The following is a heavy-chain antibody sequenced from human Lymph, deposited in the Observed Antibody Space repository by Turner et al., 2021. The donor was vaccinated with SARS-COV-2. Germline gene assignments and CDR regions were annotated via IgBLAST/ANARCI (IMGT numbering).Heavy chain of an antibody. CDR2: ISDDGFNK. D-gene: IGHD1-26*01. J-gene: IGHJ3*02. Sequence: QVPLVDSGGGVVPPWRSLRLSFAPSGFPFSTYAIHWVRQGPGKGLEWVAVISDDGFNKYYSDSVKGKFTISRDNSKNTLYLQMSSLRAEDTAVYYCARGSGSYLSAFDIWGQGTMVTVSS. V-gene: IGHV3-30*04. CDR3: ARGSGSYLSAFDI. CDR1: GFPFSTYA.